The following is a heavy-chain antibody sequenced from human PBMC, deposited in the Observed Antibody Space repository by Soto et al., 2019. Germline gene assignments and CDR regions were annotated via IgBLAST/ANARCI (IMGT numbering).Heavy chain of an antibody. Sequence: ASVKVSCTASGYTLTSYGISWVRQAPGQGLEWMGWISAYNGNTNYAQKLQGRVTMTTDTSTSTAYMELRSLRSDDTAVYYCARDRAGIAVAGTQDYWGQGTLVTVSS. CDR1: GYTLTSYG. CDR2: ISAYNGNT. J-gene: IGHJ4*02. D-gene: IGHD6-19*01. CDR3: ARDRAGIAVAGTQDY. V-gene: IGHV1-18*01.